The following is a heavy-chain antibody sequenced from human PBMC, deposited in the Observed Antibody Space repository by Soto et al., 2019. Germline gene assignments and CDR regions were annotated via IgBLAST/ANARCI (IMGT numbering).Heavy chain of an antibody. CDR2: INADNGDT. CDR1: GYSFTSYG. CDR3: ARTGHSGSYDF. V-gene: IGHV1-18*01. J-gene: IGHJ5*01. Sequence: ASVKVSCKASGYSFTSYGISWVRQAPGQGLEWMGWINADNGDTKYSQNLQGRVTMTRDTSASTVYLGLSSLSSEDTASYYCARTGHSGSYDFWG. D-gene: IGHD2-8*02.